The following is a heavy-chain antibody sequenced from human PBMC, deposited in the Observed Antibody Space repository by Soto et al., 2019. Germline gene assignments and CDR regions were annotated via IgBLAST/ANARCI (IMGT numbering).Heavy chain of an antibody. J-gene: IGHJ4*02. CDR2: IYYSGST. CDR3: ARQGYCSSTSCYPDY. V-gene: IGHV4-31*03. D-gene: IGHD2-2*01. Sequence: SETLSLTCTVSGGSISSGGYYWSWIRQHPGKGLEWIGYIYYSGSTYYNPSLKSRVTISVDTSKNQFSLKLSSVTAADTAVYYCARQGYCSSTSCYPDYWGQGTLVTVS. CDR1: GGSISSGGYY.